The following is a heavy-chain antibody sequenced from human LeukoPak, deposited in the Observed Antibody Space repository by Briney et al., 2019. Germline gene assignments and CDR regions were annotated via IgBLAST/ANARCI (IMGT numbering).Heavy chain of an antibody. CDR3: ARGGSRPRRYYYFDY. J-gene: IGHJ4*02. CDR2: MYYRGST. D-gene: IGHD2-15*01. Sequence: SETLSLTCTVSGGSINSSSYYWGWVRQPPGEGLEWIGSMYYRGSTYYNPSLKSRVTISVDTSKNQFSLKLSSVTAADTAVYYCARGGSRPRRYYYFDYWGQGTLVTVSS. CDR1: GGSINSSSYY. V-gene: IGHV4-39*07.